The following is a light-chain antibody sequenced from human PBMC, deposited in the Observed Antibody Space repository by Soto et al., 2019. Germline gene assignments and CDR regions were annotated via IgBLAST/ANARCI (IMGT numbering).Light chain of an antibody. V-gene: IGKV1-5*03. J-gene: IGKJ1*01. CDR2: KAS. CDR1: QSISSW. Sequence: DIQMTQSPSTPPASVGDRVTITCRASQSISSWLAWYQQKPWKAPKLLNYKASSLESAVPSRFSGSGSGTEFTLTISSLQPDDFATYYCQQYNSYSRTFGQGTKVEIK. CDR3: QQYNSYSRT.